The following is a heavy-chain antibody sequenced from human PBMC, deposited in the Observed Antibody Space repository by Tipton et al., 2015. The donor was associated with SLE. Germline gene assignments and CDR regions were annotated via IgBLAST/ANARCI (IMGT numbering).Heavy chain of an antibody. V-gene: IGHV3-7*01. Sequence: GSLRLSCAASGFTFSSYWMSWVRQAPGKGLEWVANIKQDGSGKYYVDSVKGRFTISRDNAKNSLYLQMNSLRAEDTAVYYCARDEGIAARPYEFGYWGQGTLVTVSS. CDR1: GFTFSSYW. CDR3: ARDEGIAARPYEFGY. D-gene: IGHD6-6*01. CDR2: IKQDGSGK. J-gene: IGHJ4*02.